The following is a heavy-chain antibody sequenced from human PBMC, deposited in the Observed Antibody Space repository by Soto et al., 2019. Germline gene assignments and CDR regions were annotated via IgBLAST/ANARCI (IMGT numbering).Heavy chain of an antibody. CDR2: IVPRFGSP. Sequence: QVQLVQSGAEMRKPGSSLRVSCKASGGTFSDYAFSWVRQAPGQGLEWMGGIVPRFGSPNYAQKFGGRVTITADTSSSTVYMALSSLRFDDTAVYFCARDWILLRLGKYSFNRMDVWGQGTTIIVSS. D-gene: IGHD3-16*01. CDR1: GGTFSDYA. V-gene: IGHV1-69*06. J-gene: IGHJ6*02. CDR3: ARDWILLRLGKYSFNRMDV.